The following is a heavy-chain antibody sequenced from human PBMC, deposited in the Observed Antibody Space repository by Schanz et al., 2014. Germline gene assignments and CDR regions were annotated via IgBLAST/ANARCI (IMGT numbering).Heavy chain of an antibody. Sequence: QVQLVESGGGLVKAGGSLRLSCAASGFTFRDYYMTWIRQAPGKGMERASYNSSSFRTIQSADYTDSVKGRVAISRDNAHNTLSLQRNSMRAENPAVYYCARERRGYFDPWGQGALVTVSS. CDR3: ARERRGYFDP. CDR2: NSSSFRTIQSA. D-gene: IGHD3-10*01. J-gene: IGHJ4*02. CDR1: GFTFRDYY. V-gene: IGHV3-11*01.